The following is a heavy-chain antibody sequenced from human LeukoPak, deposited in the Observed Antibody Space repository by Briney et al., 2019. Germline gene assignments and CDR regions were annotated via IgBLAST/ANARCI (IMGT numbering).Heavy chain of an antibody. CDR1: GGSISSGSYY. V-gene: IGHV4-61*02. J-gene: IGHJ5*02. Sequence: SQTLSLTCTVSGGSISSGSYYWSWIRQPAGKGLEWIGRIYTSGSTNYNPSLKSRVTISVDTSKNQFSLKLSSVTAADTAVYYRARGPPGRGRQWLNDNWFDPWGQGTLVTVSS. CDR2: IYTSGST. D-gene: IGHD6-19*01. CDR3: ARGPPGRGRQWLNDNWFDP.